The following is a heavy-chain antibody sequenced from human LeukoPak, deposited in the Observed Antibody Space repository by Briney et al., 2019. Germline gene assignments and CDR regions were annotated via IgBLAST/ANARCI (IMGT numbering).Heavy chain of an antibody. D-gene: IGHD4-23*01. Sequence: SETLSLTCTVSGGSISSYYWSWIRQPPGKGLEWIGEINHSGSTNYNPSLKSRVTISVDTSKNQFSLKLSSVTAADTAVYYCASFNSEDAFDIWGQGTMVTVSS. CDR1: GGSISSYY. CDR2: INHSGST. J-gene: IGHJ3*02. V-gene: IGHV4-34*01. CDR3: ASFNSEDAFDI.